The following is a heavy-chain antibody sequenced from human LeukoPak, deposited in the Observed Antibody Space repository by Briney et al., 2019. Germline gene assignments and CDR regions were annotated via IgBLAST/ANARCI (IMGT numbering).Heavy chain of an antibody. J-gene: IGHJ3*01. D-gene: IGHD2-15*01. Sequence: PGGSLRLSCAASGFNFSTYNMNWVRQAPGKGLEWVSYISSSSSTIFYADSVKGRFTVSRDNAKNSLYLQMNSLRVEDTAVYYCTSYSGPGAFDFWGQGTMVTVSS. CDR2: ISSSSSTI. CDR3: TSYSGPGAFDF. CDR1: GFNFSTYN. V-gene: IGHV3-48*01.